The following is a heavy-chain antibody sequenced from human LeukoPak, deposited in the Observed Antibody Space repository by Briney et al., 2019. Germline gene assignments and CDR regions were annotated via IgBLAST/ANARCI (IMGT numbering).Heavy chain of an antibody. D-gene: IGHD1-26*01. CDR3: ARWEVQRGFDY. J-gene: IGHJ4*02. CDR2: ISYDGSNK. Sequence: GGSLRLSCAASGFTFSSYAMHWVRQAPGKGLEWVAVISYDGSNKYYADSVKGRFTISRDNSKNTLYLQMNSLRAEDTAVYYCARWEVQRGFDYWGQGTLVTVSS. CDR1: GFTFSSYA. V-gene: IGHV3-30*04.